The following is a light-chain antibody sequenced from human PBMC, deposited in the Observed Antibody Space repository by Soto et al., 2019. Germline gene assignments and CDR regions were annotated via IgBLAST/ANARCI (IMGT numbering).Light chain of an antibody. CDR3: QKHNSPPFT. CDR2: AAS. J-gene: IGKJ4*01. Sequence: DIQMTQSSSSLSASVGDRVTITCRASQDISNYLAWYQQKPGKVPKLLIYAASTLQSGVPSRFSGSGSGTDFTLTISSLQPEDVAIYYCQKHNSPPFTFGGGTKVEIK. CDR1: QDISNY. V-gene: IGKV1-27*01.